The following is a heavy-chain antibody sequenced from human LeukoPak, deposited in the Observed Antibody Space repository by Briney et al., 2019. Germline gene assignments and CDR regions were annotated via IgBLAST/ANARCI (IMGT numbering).Heavy chain of an antibody. V-gene: IGHV1-2*02. CDR3: ARCRAYGSGTYSTDDGFDI. Sequence: ASVKVSCKASGYTFTGYYMHWVRQAPGQGLEWMGWISPNTGGTIYAQKFQGRVTMTRDTSISTVYMELSRLRSDDTAVYYCARCRAYGSGTYSTDDGFDIWGQGTMVTVSS. J-gene: IGHJ3*02. CDR2: ISPNTGGT. D-gene: IGHD3-10*01. CDR1: GYTFTGYY.